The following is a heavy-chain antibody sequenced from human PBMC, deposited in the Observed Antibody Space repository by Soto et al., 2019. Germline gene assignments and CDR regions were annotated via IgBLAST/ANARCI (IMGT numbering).Heavy chain of an antibody. CDR2: ISGSGGST. V-gene: IGHV3-23*01. Sequence: GGSLRLSCAASGFTFSSYAMSWVRQAPGKGLEWVSAISGSGGSTYYADSVKGRFTISRDNSKNTLYLQMNSLRAEDTAVYYCAKDLIGMGYSSSSRQTPENYWGQGTLVTVSS. CDR1: GFTFSSYA. J-gene: IGHJ4*02. D-gene: IGHD6-6*01. CDR3: AKDLIGMGYSSSSRQTPENY.